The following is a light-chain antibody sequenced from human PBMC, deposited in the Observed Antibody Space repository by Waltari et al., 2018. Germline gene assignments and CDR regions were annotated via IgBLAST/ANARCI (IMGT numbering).Light chain of an antibody. CDR1: QSVSSSY. CDR2: GAS. CDR3: QQYGSSPRA. V-gene: IGKV3-20*01. J-gene: IGKJ5*01. Sequence: EIVLTQSPGTLSLSPGERATLSCRASQSVSSSYLAWYQQKPGQAPRLRNYGASSRATGIPDRVSGSGSGTDFTLTISRLEPEDFAVYYCQQYGSSPRAFGQGTRLEIK.